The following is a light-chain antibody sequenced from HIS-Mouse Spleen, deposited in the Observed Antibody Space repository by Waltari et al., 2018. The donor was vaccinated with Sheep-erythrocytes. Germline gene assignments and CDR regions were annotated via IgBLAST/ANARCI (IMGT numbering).Light chain of an antibody. CDR3: QQYNSYST. J-gene: IGKJ1*01. Sequence: DIQMTQSPSTLSASVGDRVTITCRASQSISSWLAWDQQKPGKAPKLLIYKASSLESGVPSRFIGSGSGTEFTLTISSLQPDDFATYYCQQYNSYSTFGQGTKVEIK. CDR1: QSISSW. V-gene: IGKV1-5*03. CDR2: KAS.